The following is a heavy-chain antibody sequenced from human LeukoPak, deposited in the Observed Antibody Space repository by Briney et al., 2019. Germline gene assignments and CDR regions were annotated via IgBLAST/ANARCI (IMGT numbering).Heavy chain of an antibody. D-gene: IGHD3-10*01. CDR2: INTNTGNP. CDR3: ARTPITMVRGVILLGSPYYFDY. V-gene: IGHV7-4-1*02. J-gene: IGHJ4*02. Sequence: ASVRVSCKPSGYMFTSYAMNWVREAAGQGREWMGWINTNTGNPTYAQGLTGRFVFSLDTSVSTAYLQISSLKAEDTAVYYCARTPITMVRGVILLGSPYYFDYWGQGTLVTVSS. CDR1: GYMFTSYA.